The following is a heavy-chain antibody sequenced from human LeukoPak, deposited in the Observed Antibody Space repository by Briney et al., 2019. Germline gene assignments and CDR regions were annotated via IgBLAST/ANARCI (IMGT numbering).Heavy chain of an antibody. Sequence: GGSLRLSCAASGVTFISYSMHWVRQAPGKELEWVAVISVDGRNKFYTESVKGRFPISRDNSKNTLYLQMNSPRAEDTAVYYCAKEGSPWGQGTLVTVSS. CDR2: ISVDGRNK. J-gene: IGHJ5*02. CDR1: GVTFISYS. CDR3: AKEGSP. V-gene: IGHV3-30*18.